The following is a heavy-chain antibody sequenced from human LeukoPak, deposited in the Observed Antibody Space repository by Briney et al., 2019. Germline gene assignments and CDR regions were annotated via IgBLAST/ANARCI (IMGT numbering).Heavy chain of an antibody. CDR1: GGSTSSGSYY. CDR2: IYTSGST. J-gene: IGHJ6*03. CDR3: ARDRKVYYYYYYMDV. Sequence: SQTLSLTCTVSGGSTSSGSYYWSWIRQPAGKGLEWIGRIYTSGSTNYNPSLKSRVTISVDTSKNQFSLKLSSVTAADTAVYYCARDRKVYYYYYYMDVWGKGTTVTVSS. V-gene: IGHV4-61*02.